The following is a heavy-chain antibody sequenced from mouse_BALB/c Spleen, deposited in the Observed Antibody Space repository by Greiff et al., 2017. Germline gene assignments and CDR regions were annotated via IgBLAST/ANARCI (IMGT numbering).Heavy chain of an antibody. V-gene: IGHV3-2*02. J-gene: IGHJ3*01. CDR2: ISYSGST. Sequence: EVKLQESGPGLVKPSQSLSLTCTVTGYSITSDYAWNWIRQFPGNKLEWMGYISYSGSTSYNPSLKSRISITRDTSKNQFFLQLNSVTTEDTATYYCASDGNYAVLFAYWGQGTLVTVSA. CDR3: ASDGNYAVLFAY. D-gene: IGHD2-1*01. CDR1: GYSITSDYA.